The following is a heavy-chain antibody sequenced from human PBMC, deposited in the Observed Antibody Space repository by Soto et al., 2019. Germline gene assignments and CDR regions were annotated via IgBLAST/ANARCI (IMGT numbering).Heavy chain of an antibody. CDR1: GGSFGGYF. V-gene: IGHV4-34*01. CDR2: VNHNGRN. D-gene: IGHD6-19*01. Sequence: SETLSLTCTVYGGSFGGYFWNWIRQSPGKGLEWIGKVNHNGRNNYNPSLKSRVTISMDMSKNQFSLKLTSVTAADTAVYYCARGGSSDWQVAFDFWGQGTMVTVSS. CDR3: ARGGSSDWQVAFDF. J-gene: IGHJ3*01.